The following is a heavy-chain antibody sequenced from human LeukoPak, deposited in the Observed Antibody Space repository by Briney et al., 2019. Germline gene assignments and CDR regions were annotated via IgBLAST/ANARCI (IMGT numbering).Heavy chain of an antibody. J-gene: IGHJ4*02. D-gene: IGHD3-22*01. CDR1: GFTVSSNY. CDR2: IYRGGRT. V-gene: IGHV3-66*01. Sequence: GGSLRLSCAASGFTVSSNYMSWVRQAPGKELEWVSVIYRGGRTDYADSVKGRFTISRDNSKNTLYLQVSSLRAEDTAVYYCARGHYDSSGSSFDYWGQGTLVTVSS. CDR3: ARGHYDSSGSSFDY.